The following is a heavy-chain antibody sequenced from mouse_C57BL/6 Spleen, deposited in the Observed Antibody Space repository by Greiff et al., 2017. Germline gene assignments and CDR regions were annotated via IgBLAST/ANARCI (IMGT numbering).Heavy chain of an antibody. Sequence: EVQGVESGGGLVKPGGSLKLSCAASGFTFSDYGMHWVRQAPEKGLEWVAYISSGSSTIYYADTVKGRFTIARDNATNTLILQMTSLRSEDTAMYYCAVPYDGYYAVYFDYWGQGTTLTVSS. D-gene: IGHD2-3*01. CDR1: GFTFSDYG. CDR2: ISSGSSTI. CDR3: AVPYDGYYAVYFDY. V-gene: IGHV5-17*01. J-gene: IGHJ2*01.